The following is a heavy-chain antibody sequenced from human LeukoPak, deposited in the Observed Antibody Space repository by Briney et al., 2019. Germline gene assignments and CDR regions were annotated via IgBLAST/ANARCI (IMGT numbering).Heavy chain of an antibody. CDR3: TKDSVAAAGTAWFDP. CDR2: ISHNGDRI. Sequence: GGSLRLSCAASGFTFSSYAMSWVRQAPGKRLEWVSGISHNGDRIYYADSVKGRFTISRDNSKNTLYLQMNSLRLEDTALYYCTKDSVAAAGTAWFDPWGQGTLVTVSS. D-gene: IGHD6-13*01. V-gene: IGHV3-23*01. CDR1: GFTFSSYA. J-gene: IGHJ5*02.